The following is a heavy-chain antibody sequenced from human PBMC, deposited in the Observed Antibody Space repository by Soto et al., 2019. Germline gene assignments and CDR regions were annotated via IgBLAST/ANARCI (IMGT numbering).Heavy chain of an antibody. CDR2: IYHSGST. D-gene: IGHD3-10*01. CDR1: GGSISSGGYS. CDR3: ASMGYYYGSGSYYKKPASYYYYGMDV. J-gene: IGHJ6*02. V-gene: IGHV4-30-2*01. Sequence: SETLSLTCVVSGGSISSGGYSWNWIRQPPGKGLEWIGYIYHSGSTLYNPSLKSRVTISVDKSKNQFSLKLSSVTAADTAVYYCASMGYYYGSGSYYKKPASYYYYGMDVWGQGTTVTVSS.